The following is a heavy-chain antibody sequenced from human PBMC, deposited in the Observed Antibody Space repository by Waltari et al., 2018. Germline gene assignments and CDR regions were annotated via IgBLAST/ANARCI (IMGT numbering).Heavy chain of an antibody. CDR2: INPNSGGT. D-gene: IGHD3-3*01. CDR1: GYTFTGYY. J-gene: IGHJ6*03. V-gene: IGHV1-2*02. CDR3: ARDGYYDFWSGYYQRTRYYYYYMDV. Sequence: QVQLVQSGAEVKKPGASVKVSCKASGYTFTGYYMHWVRQAPGQGLEWMGWINPNSGGTNYAQKFQGRVTMTRDTSISTAYMELSRLRSDDTAVYYCARDGYYDFWSGYYQRTRYYYYYMDVWGKGTTVTVSS.